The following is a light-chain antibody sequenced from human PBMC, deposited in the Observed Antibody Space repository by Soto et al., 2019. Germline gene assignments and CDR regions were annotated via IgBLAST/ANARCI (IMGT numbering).Light chain of an antibody. CDR1: QSVSSY. CDR2: YAS. V-gene: IGKV3-11*01. J-gene: IGKJ3*01. Sequence: EIVLTQSPATLSLSPGERATLSCRASQSVSSYLAWYQQKPGQAPRLLIYYASNRATGIPARFSGSGSGTDSTRTISSLEPEDFAVYSCQQRSNLTPDFGPGTKVAIK. CDR3: QQRSNLTPD.